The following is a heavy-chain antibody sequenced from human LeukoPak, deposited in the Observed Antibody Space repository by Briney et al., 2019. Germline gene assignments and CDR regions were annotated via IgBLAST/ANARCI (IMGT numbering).Heavy chain of an antibody. CDR3: AKDYDYGGNSEAFDI. D-gene: IGHD4-17*01. V-gene: IGHV3-23*01. CDR1: GFTFSSYA. CDR2: ISGSGGST. J-gene: IGHJ3*02. Sequence: GGSLRLSCAASGFTFSSYAMSWVRQAPGKGLEWVSAISGSGGSTYYADSVKGRFTISRDNSRNTLYLQMNSLRAEDTAVYYCAKDYDYGGNSEAFDIWGQGTMVTVSS.